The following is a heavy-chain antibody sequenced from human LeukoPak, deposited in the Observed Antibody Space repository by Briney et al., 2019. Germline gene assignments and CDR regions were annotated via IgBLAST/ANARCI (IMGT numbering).Heavy chain of an antibody. CDR1: GGSISSGGYY. J-gene: IGHJ4*02. D-gene: IGHD5-12*01. CDR2: IYYSGNT. V-gene: IGHV4-31*03. Sequence: SETLSLTCTVSGGSISSGGYYWTWIRQHPGKRLEWIGHIYYSGNTYYNPSLKSRVTISGDTSKNQFSLKLSSVTDADTAVYYCARGRKGYDSTYDYWGQGTLVTVSP. CDR3: ARGRKGYDSTYDY.